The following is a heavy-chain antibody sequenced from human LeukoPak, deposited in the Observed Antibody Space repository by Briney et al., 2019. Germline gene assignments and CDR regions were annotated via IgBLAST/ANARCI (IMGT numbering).Heavy chain of an antibody. CDR2: INPNSGGT. J-gene: IGHJ4*02. Sequence: GASVKVSCKASGYTFTGYYMHWVRQAPGQGLGWMGRINPNSGGTNYAQKFQGRVTMTRDTSISTAYMELSRLRSDDTAAYYCARGGSGWLDYFDYWGQGTLVTVSS. V-gene: IGHV1-2*06. CDR3: ARGGSGWLDYFDY. CDR1: GYTFTGYY. D-gene: IGHD6-19*01.